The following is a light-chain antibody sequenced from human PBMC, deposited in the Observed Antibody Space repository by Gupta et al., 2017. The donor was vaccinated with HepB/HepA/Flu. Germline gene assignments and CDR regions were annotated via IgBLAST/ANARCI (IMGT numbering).Light chain of an antibody. CDR2: AAS. V-gene: IGKV1D-16*01. CDR1: QGIRSW. Sequence: DTQMTQAQSSLSASVGDRVTITCRASQGIRSWLAWYQQRPGKAPKSLIYAASTLQSGVPSRFSGSGSGTDFTLTISSLQPEDSATYYCHQYNTYPWTFGQGTKVEIK. J-gene: IGKJ1*01. CDR3: HQYNTYPWT.